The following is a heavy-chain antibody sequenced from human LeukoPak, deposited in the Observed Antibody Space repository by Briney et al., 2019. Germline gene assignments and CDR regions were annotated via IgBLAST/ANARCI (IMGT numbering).Heavy chain of an antibody. V-gene: IGHV4-34*01. CDR3: ARESSSWYYGMDV. D-gene: IGHD6-13*01. Sequence: PSETLSLTCAVYGGSFSGYYWSWIRQPPGKGLEWIGEINHSGSTNYNPSLKSRVTISVDTSKNQFSLKLSSVTAADTAVYYCARESSSWYYGMDVWGQGTTVTVSS. CDR2: INHSGST. J-gene: IGHJ6*02. CDR1: GGSFSGYY.